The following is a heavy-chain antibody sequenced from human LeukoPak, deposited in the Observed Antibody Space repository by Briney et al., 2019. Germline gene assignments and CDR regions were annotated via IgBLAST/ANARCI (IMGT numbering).Heavy chain of an antibody. Sequence: GGSLRLSCAASGFTFSSYAMHWVRLAPGKGLEWVAVISYDGSNKYYADSVKGRFTISRDNSKNTLYLQMNSLRAEDTAVYYCARDSGYSYGTFDYWGQGTLVTVSS. CDR2: ISYDGSNK. V-gene: IGHV3-30-3*01. J-gene: IGHJ4*02. CDR1: GFTFSSYA. CDR3: ARDSGYSYGTFDY. D-gene: IGHD5-18*01.